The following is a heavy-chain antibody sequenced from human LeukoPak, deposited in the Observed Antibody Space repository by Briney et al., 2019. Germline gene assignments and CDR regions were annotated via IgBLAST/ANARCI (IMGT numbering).Heavy chain of an antibody. CDR1: GGSISSYY. CDR3: AVVTAIQGDYFDY. J-gene: IGHJ4*02. D-gene: IGHD2-21*02. Sequence: SETLSLTCTVSGGSISSYYWSWIRQPPGKGLEWIGYIYTSGSTNYNPSLKSRVTISVDTSKNQFSLKLSSVTAADTAVYYCAVVTAIQGDYFDYWGQGTLVTVSS. CDR2: IYTSGST. V-gene: IGHV4-4*09.